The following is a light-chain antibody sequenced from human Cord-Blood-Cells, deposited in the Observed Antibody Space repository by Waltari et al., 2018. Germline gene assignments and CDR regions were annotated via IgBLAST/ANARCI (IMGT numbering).Light chain of an antibody. V-gene: IGKV1-39*01. CDR3: QQGYSTGT. Sequence: DIQMTQSPSSLSASVGDRVTITCRASQSISSYLNWYQQKPGKAPKLLIYAASSLQSWVPSRFSGSGSGTDFTLTISSRQPEDFATDYCQQGYSTGTFGQGTKVESK. CDR1: QSISSY. J-gene: IGKJ1*01. CDR2: AAS.